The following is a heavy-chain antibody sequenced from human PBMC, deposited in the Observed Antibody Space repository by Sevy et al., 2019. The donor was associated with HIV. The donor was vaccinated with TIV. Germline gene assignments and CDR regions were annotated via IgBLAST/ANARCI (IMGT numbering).Heavy chain of an antibody. V-gene: IGHV3-30*18. Sequence: GGSLRLSCAASGFSFRNYDMHWVRRAPGKGLEWLAHVSFDGDSTDSADSVKGRFTSSRDNSKNTLYLQMNSLRVEDTAIYYCAKRGGHDTSGYVSYYYYGMDVWGQGTTVTVSS. CDR1: GFSFRNYD. CDR2: VSFDGDST. CDR3: AKRGGHDTSGYVSYYYYGMDV. J-gene: IGHJ6*02. D-gene: IGHD2-2*01.